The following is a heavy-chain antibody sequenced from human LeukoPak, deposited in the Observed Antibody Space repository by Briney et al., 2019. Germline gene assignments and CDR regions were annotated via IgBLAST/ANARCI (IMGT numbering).Heavy chain of an antibody. CDR3: ARRDTSSGRYLDDAFDI. Sequence: PSETLSLTCAVYGGSFSGYYWSWIRKPPGKGLEWIGEINHSGSTNYNPSLKSRVTISVDTSKNQFSLKLSSVTAADTAVYYCARRDTSSGRYLDDAFDIWGQGTMVTVSS. CDR2: INHSGST. J-gene: IGHJ3*02. D-gene: IGHD6-19*01. CDR1: GGSFSGYY. V-gene: IGHV4-34*01.